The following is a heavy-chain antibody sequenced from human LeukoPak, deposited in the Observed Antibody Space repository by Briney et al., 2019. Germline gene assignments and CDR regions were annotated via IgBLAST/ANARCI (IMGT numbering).Heavy chain of an antibody. CDR2: IYYDGST. V-gene: IGHV4-59*01. CDR3: TKVGLSGLFDY. D-gene: IGHD3-10*01. CDR1: Y. J-gene: IGHJ4*02. Sequence: YWTWIRQPPXXXLEWIGYIYYDGSTDYNPSLKSRVTMSIDTSRSQFSLKLNSVTAADTAVYYCTKVGLSGLFDYWGQGALVTVSS.